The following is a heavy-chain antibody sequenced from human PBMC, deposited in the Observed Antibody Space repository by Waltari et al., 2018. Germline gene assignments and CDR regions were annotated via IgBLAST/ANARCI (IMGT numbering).Heavy chain of an antibody. V-gene: IGHV3-21*01. Sequence: EVQLVESGGGLVKPGGSLSLYCQRSGFHSIHHSLNWVRQAPGKGLEGVSSISSSSSYIYYADSVKGRFTISRDNAKNSLYLQMNSRRAEDTAVYYCARELWVGAPTHAFDIWGQGTMVTVSS. D-gene: IGHD1-26*01. J-gene: IGHJ3*02. CDR3: ARELWVGAPTHAFDI. CDR2: ISSSSSYI. CDR1: GFHSIHHS.